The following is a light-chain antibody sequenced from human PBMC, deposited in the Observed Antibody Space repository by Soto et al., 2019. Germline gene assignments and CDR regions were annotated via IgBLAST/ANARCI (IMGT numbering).Light chain of an antibody. CDR3: QQYGTSPGT. CDR2: GAS. V-gene: IGKV3-20*01. Sequence: EIVLRQSPGTLSLSPGERATLSCRASQSLSFSYLACYQQTPGQAPRLLFYGASSRATGIPDRFSGSGSGTDFTLTISRLEPEDFAVYYCQQYGTSPGTFGQGTRVEIK. CDR1: QSLSFSY. J-gene: IGKJ1*01.